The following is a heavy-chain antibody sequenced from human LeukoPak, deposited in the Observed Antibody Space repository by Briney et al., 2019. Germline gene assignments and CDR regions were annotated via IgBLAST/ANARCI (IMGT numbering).Heavy chain of an antibody. D-gene: IGHD1-26*01. Sequence: GGSLRLSCAASGFTFSSYAMSWVRQAPEKGLEWVPTISGSADSTYYADSVRGRFTISSDTSKNTLYLQMNSLRAEDTALYYCAKSIQTWSREPSDFRGQGTLVTVSS. J-gene: IGHJ4*02. CDR1: GFTFSSYA. CDR2: ISGSADST. CDR3: AKSIQTWSREPSDF. V-gene: IGHV3-23*01.